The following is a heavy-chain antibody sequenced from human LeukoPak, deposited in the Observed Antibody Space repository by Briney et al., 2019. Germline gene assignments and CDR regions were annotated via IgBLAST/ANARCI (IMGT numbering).Heavy chain of an antibody. CDR2: ISGSGGST. V-gene: IGHV3-23*01. CDR3: AKPQGRYYYDSMFYFQH. Sequence: GGSLRLSCAASGFTFSSYAMSWVRQAPGKGLEWVSAISGSGGSTYYADSVKGRFTISRDNSKNTLYLQMNSLRAEDTAVYYCAKPQGRYYYDSMFYFQHWGQGTLVTVSS. J-gene: IGHJ1*01. D-gene: IGHD3-22*01. CDR1: GFTFSSYA.